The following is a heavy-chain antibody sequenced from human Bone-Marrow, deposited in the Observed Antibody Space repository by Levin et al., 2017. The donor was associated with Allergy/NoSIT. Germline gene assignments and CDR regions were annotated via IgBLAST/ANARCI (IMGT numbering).Heavy chain of an antibody. V-gene: IGHV3-23*01. CDR2: ITNNNGKT. CDR1: GFAVETYA. J-gene: IGHJ4*02. Sequence: GSLRLSCAVSGFAVETYAMSWVRQAPGKGLEWLSAITNNNGKTYYADFVKGRFTISRDSAENTVFLQMNSLRDDDTAVYYCAKDHPSSGWPAFEFWGQGALVTVSS. D-gene: IGHD6-19*01. CDR3: AKDHPSSGWPAFEF.